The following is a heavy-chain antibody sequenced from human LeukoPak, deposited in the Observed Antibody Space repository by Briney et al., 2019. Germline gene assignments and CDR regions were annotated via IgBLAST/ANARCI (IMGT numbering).Heavy chain of an antibody. Sequence: ASVKVSCKASGYTFTNYAISWVRQAPGQGLEWMGWISPNNGNTNYAQKLQGRVTMTTNTPTSTAYMELRSLRSDDTAVYYCARSPSIVGTTRTFDCWGQGTLVTVSS. J-gene: IGHJ4*02. CDR2: ISPNNGNT. V-gene: IGHV1-18*01. D-gene: IGHD1-26*01. CDR3: ARSPSIVGTTRTFDC. CDR1: GYTFTNYA.